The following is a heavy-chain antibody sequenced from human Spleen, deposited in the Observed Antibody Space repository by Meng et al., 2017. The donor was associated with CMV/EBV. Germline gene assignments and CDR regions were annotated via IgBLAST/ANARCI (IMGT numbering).Heavy chain of an antibody. D-gene: IGHD3-10*01. CDR3: ARPADYGSGSRKALGYYYYYGMDV. CDR1: GGAFTRNS. CDR2: VFPIFVSP. V-gene: IGHV1-69*05. J-gene: IGHJ6*02. Sequence: SVKVSCKFSGGAFTRNSVNWMRQAPGQGPEWLGGVFPIFVSPKYAQKFQGRVSITTDESTNTAYMELSSLRSEDTAVYYCARPADYGSGSRKALGYYYYYGMDVWGQGTTVTVSS.